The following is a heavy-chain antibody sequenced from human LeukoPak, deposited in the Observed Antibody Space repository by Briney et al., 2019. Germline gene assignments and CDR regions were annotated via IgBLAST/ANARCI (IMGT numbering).Heavy chain of an antibody. CDR1: GYRFTSYW. J-gene: IGHJ3*02. Sequence: GESLKVSCKGSGYRFTSYWIGWVRQMPGKGLEWMGIIYPGDSDTRYSPSFQGQVTISADKSISTAYLQWSSLKASDTAMYYCARHKAWGIVGPNDAFDIWGQGTMVTVSS. V-gene: IGHV5-51*01. CDR3: ARHKAWGIVGPNDAFDI. D-gene: IGHD1-26*01. CDR2: IYPGDSDT.